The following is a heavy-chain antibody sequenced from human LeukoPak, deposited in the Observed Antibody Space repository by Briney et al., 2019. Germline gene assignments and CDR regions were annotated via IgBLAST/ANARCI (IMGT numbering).Heavy chain of an antibody. CDR1: GGSISGSY. D-gene: IGHD3-22*01. CDR3: AGQHYDSSGLDY. CDR2: IYYSGST. V-gene: IGHV4-59*03. J-gene: IGHJ4*02. Sequence: SETLSLTCTVSGGSISGSYWSWIRQPPGKGLEWIGYIYYSGSTNYNPSLKSRATISVDTSKNQFSLKLTSVTAADTAVYYCAGQHYDSSGLDYWGQGTLVTVSS.